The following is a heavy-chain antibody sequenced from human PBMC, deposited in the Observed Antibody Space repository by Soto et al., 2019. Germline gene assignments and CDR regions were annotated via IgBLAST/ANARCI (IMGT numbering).Heavy chain of an antibody. CDR3: ATGGNDN. Sequence: MQLVESGGGLVQPGESLRLTCTASEFTFANEWMSWVRQAPGNGLEWVATMKQDGGGKFYIKSVKGRFTISTDNAKNPLVLQINSLRVDDTAVYYCATGGNDNWGQGTLVTVSS. CDR2: MKQDGGGK. CDR1: EFTFANEW. V-gene: IGHV3-7*01. J-gene: IGHJ4*02.